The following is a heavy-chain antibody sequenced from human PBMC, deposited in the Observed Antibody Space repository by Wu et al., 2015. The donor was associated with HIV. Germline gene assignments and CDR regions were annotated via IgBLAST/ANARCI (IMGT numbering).Heavy chain of an antibody. J-gene: IGHJ6*04. CDR2: IVPVFGTI. V-gene: IGHV1-69*05. D-gene: IGHD2-2*01. CDR1: GGSFSSFY. CDR3: AREKLASYYVRQLRGYYGVDV. Sequence: VQLVQSGAEVKKPGSSVKVSCKASGGSFSSFYISWVRQAPGQGLEWMGGIVPVFGTINYAETFQGRITVTTDESTTTAYIELSSLRSEDTAIYYCAREKLASYYVRQLRGYYGVDVWAEGTDGHRLL.